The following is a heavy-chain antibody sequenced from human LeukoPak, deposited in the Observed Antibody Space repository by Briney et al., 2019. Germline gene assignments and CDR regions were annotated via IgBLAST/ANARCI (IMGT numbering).Heavy chain of an antibody. CDR2: IGAYNGNT. J-gene: IGHJ4*02. CDR1: GYTFTSYG. D-gene: IGHD3-10*01. Sequence: GASVKASCKATGYTFTSYGISWVRQGPGQGLEWMGWIGAYNGNTNYAQKLQGRVTMTTDTSTSTAYMELRSLRSDDTAVCYCARVTMVRGVIIMVQGVDYWGQGTLVTVSS. CDR3: ARVTMVRGVIIMVQGVDY. V-gene: IGHV1-18*01.